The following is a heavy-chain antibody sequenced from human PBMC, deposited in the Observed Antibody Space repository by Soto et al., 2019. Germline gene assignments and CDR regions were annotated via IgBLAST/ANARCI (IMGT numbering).Heavy chain of an antibody. D-gene: IGHD5-18*01. Sequence: GGSLRLSCAASGFTFSNAWMNWVRQAPGKGLEWVGHIKSKTDGGTTDYAAPVKGRFTISRDDSKNTLYLQMNSLKTEDTAVYYCTTVSGYSYIHYYYYGMDVWGQGTTVTVSS. CDR3: TTVSGYSYIHYYYYGMDV. CDR1: GFTFSNAW. V-gene: IGHV3-15*07. J-gene: IGHJ6*02. CDR2: IKSKTDGGTT.